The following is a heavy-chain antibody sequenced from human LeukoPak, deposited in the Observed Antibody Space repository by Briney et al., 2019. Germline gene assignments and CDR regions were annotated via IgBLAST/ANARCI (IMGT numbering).Heavy chain of an antibody. Sequence: GASVKVTCTASRYTFTSYDINSVRQATGRGLEWMGWMNPNSGNTGYAQKFHGRVTMTRNTSISPAYMELSRLRSEDTAVYYCVRGYYGDYENHGGDYRYYMDVWGKGTTVTVSS. J-gene: IGHJ6*03. D-gene: IGHD4-17*01. CDR3: VRGYYGDYENHGGDYRYYMDV. CDR1: RYTFTSYD. CDR2: MNPNSGNT. V-gene: IGHV1-8*01.